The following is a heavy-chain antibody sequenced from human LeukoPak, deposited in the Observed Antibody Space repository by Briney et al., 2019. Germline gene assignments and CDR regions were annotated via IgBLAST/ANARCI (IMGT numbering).Heavy chain of an antibody. CDR1: GYPFTSYD. Sequence: ASVKVSCKASGYPFTSYDINWVRQATGQGLEWMGWMNPNSGNTGYAQKFQGRVTFSRDTSITTANMELGSLRSEDTAVYYCARAIRADRRGSWFDPWGQGTLVTVSS. J-gene: IGHJ5*02. D-gene: IGHD6-6*01. CDR2: MNPNSGNT. CDR3: ARAIRADRRGSWFDP. V-gene: IGHV1-8*03.